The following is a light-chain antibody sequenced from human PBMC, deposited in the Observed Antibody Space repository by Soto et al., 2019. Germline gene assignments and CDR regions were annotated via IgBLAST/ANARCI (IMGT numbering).Light chain of an antibody. CDR3: QQYDAPVT. CDR2: GAT. Sequence: EVVMTQSPATLSLSPGERATLSCRSSQSVGSKLAWYQQKTGQAPRLLIYGATTRATGVPARFSGGGSGTEFTLRISSLQSEDSAVYFCQQYDAPVTFGQGTKLDIK. J-gene: IGKJ2*01. CDR1: QSVGSK. V-gene: IGKV3-15*01.